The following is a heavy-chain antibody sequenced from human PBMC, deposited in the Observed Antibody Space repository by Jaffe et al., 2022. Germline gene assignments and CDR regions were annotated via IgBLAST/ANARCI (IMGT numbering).Heavy chain of an antibody. J-gene: IGHJ4*02. Sequence: EVQLVESGGGLVQPGGSLRLSCAASGFTFSSYWMSWVRQAPGKGLEWVANIKQDGSEKYYVDSVKGRFTISRDNAKNSLYLQMNSLRAEDTAVYYCARDQGLHDYGDYFGGLDFDYWGQGTLVTVSS. CDR3: ARDQGLHDYGDYFGGLDFDY. CDR1: GFTFSSYW. D-gene: IGHD4-17*01. V-gene: IGHV3-7*01. CDR2: IKQDGSEK.